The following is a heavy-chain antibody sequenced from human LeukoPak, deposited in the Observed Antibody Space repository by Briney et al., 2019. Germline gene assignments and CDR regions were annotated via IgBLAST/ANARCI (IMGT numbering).Heavy chain of an antibody. V-gene: IGHV1-2*02. D-gene: IGHD6-13*01. J-gene: IGHJ4*02. CDR2: INPNSGGT. Sequence: GASVKVSCKASGYTFTGYYMHWVRQAPGQGLEWMGWINPNSGGTNYAQKFQGRVTMTRVTSISTAYMEPSRLRSDDTAVYYCARHRYLPIAAAGTGGWCYFDYWGQGTLVTVSS. CDR1: GYTFTGYY. CDR3: ARHRYLPIAAAGTGGWCYFDY.